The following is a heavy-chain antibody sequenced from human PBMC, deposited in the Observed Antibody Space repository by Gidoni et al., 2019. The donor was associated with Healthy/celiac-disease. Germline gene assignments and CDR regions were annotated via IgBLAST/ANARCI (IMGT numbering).Heavy chain of an antibody. J-gene: IGHJ3*02. CDR2: IYYSGST. D-gene: IGHD6-13*01. CDR3: ARESGGGIANAFDI. Sequence: VKPSQTLSLTCTVSGGSISSGGYYWSWIRQHPGKGLEWIGYIYYSGSTYYNPSLKSRVTISVDTSKNQFSLKLSSVTAADTAVYYCARESGGGIANAFDIWGQGTMVTVSS. CDR1: GGSISSGGYY. V-gene: IGHV4-31*03.